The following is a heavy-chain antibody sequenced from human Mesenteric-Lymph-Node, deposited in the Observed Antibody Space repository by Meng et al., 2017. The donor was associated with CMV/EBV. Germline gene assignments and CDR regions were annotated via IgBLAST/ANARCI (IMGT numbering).Heavy chain of an antibody. D-gene: IGHD3-3*01. CDR1: GYSFTTYW. J-gene: IGHJ4*02. Sequence: GGSLRLSCKGSGYSFTTYWIGWVRQMPGKGLEWMGNIYPGDSDTRYSPSFQGQVTISADKSISTAYLQWSSLKASDTAMYYCARLRGDFWSGYSHFDYWGQGTLVTVSS. V-gene: IGHV5-51*01. CDR3: ARLRGDFWSGYSHFDY. CDR2: IYPGDSDT.